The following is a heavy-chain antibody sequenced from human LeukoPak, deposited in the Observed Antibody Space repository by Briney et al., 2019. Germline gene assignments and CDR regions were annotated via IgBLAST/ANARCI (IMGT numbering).Heavy chain of an antibody. CDR2: ISYDGSNK. J-gene: IGHJ4*02. Sequence: GRSLRLSCAASGFTFSSYAMHWVRQAPGKGLEWVAVISYDGSNKYYADSVKGRFTISRDNSKNTLYLQMNSLGAEDTAVYYCASRKDTPHLPDYWGQGTLVTVSS. CDR1: GFTFSSYA. CDR3: ASRKDTPHLPDY. V-gene: IGHV3-30-3*01. D-gene: IGHD5-18*01.